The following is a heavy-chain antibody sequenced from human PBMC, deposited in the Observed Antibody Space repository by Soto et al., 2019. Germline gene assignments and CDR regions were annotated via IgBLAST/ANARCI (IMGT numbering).Heavy chain of an antibody. Sequence: PSVKVSCKASGYTFTGYDMNWVRQATGQGLDWMGWISAYNGNTNYAQKLQGRVTMTTDTSTSTAYMELRSLRSDDTAVYYCAREGRMRWLQSWGQGTLVTVSS. D-gene: IGHD5-12*01. V-gene: IGHV1-18*01. CDR1: GYTFTGYD. J-gene: IGHJ5*02. CDR3: AREGRMRWLQS. CDR2: ISAYNGNT.